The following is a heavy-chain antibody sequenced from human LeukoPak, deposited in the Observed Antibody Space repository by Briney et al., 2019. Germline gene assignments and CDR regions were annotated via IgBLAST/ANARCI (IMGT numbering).Heavy chain of an antibody. Sequence: GGSLRLSCAASGFTFSDYNMRWIRQAPGKGLEWVSSISRSGSTKYYADSVKGRFTISRDNAKNSLFLQMNSLRAEDTAVYYCARVLRYCSGGNCYAGGLGYMDVWGKGTTVTVSS. V-gene: IGHV3-11*01. D-gene: IGHD2-15*01. J-gene: IGHJ6*03. CDR1: GFTFSDYN. CDR3: ARVLRYCSGGNCYAGGLGYMDV. CDR2: ISRSGSTK.